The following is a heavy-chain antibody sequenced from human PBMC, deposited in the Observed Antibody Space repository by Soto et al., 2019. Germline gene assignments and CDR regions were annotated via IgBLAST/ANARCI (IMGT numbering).Heavy chain of an antibody. V-gene: IGHV4-34*01. J-gene: IGHJ5*02. D-gene: IGHD6-19*01. CDR2: INHSGST. Sequence: SETLSLTCAVYGGSFSGYYWSWIRQPPGKGLEWIGEINHSGSTNYNPSLKSRVTISVDTSKNQFSLKLSSVTAADTAVYYCARGRTVAGTFDPSGQGTLVTVSS. CDR3: ARGRTVAGTFDP. CDR1: GGSFSGYY.